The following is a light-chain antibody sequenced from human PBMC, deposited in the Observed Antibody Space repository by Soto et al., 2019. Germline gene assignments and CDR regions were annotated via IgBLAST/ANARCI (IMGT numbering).Light chain of an antibody. Sequence: EIVLTNSPATLSLSPWERATLSCGASQSVSSSYLAWYQQKPGQAPRLLIYGASTRATGIPARFSGSGSGTEFTLTISSVESEDFAVYDCQQYDNWPPWTFGQGTKVDIK. CDR1: QSVSSSY. J-gene: IGKJ1*01. V-gene: IGKV3-15*01. CDR3: QQYDNWPPWT. CDR2: GAS.